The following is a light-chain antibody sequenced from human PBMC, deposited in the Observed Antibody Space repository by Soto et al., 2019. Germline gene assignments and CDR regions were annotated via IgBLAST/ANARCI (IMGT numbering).Light chain of an antibody. Sequence: QTVVTQEPSLTVSPGATVTLTCASSTGPVASPYYPNWFQQKPGQAPRSLIYNTNKRHSWTPDRFSGSLLGGKPALTLSGVQPEDEAEYYCLLYYGATYVFGTGTKLTVL. CDR2: NTN. J-gene: IGLJ1*01. CDR1: TGPVASPYY. CDR3: LLYYGATYV. V-gene: IGLV7-43*01.